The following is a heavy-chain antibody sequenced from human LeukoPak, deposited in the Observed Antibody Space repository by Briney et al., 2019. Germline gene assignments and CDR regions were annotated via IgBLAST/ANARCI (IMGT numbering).Heavy chain of an antibody. V-gene: IGHV3-23*01. CDR2: ISSSGGGT. CDR1: GITLSNYG. D-gene: IGHD6-19*01. J-gene: IGHJ5*02. Sequence: PGGSLRLSCAVSGITLSNYGMSWVRQAPGKGLEWVAGISSSGGGTNYADSVKGRFTISRDNSKNTFFLQMNTLRAADTAVYYCAKGSGSGWYGWFAPWGQGTLVTVSS. CDR3: AKGSGSGWYGWFAP.